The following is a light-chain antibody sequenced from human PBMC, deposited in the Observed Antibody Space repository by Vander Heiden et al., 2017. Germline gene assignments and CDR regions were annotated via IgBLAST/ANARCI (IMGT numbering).Light chain of an antibody. CDR2: RAS. V-gene: IGKV1-39*01. CDR1: QSIYNY. CDR3: QQSYSTLYT. Sequence: DIHMPQSPSPLSTSVGDRVTITCRANQSIYNYLHWYQQKPGKAPRLLIYRASSLQSGVPARFSGSGSGTDFTLTIISLQPEDFATYFCQQSYSTLYTFGQGTQLELK. J-gene: IGKJ2*01.